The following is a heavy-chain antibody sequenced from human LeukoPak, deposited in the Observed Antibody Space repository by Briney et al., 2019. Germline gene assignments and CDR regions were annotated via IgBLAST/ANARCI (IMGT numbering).Heavy chain of an antibody. CDR2: ISYDGSNK. V-gene: IGHV3-30-3*01. J-gene: IGHJ4*02. CDR1: GFTFSSYA. CDR3: ARDGVDTAMVFDY. Sequence: GGSLRLSCAASGFTFSSYAMHWVRQAPGKGLEWVAVISYDGSNKYYADSVKGRFTISRDNSKNTLYLQMNSLRAEDTAVYYCARDGVDTAMVFDYWGQGTLVTVSS. D-gene: IGHD5-18*01.